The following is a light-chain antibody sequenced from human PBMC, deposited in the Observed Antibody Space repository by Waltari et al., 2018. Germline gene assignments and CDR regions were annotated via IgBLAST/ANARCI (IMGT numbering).Light chain of an antibody. V-gene: IGLV3-27*01. CDR3: YSGTDNNRV. Sequence: SYELTQPSSVSVSPGQTARITCSGDVLAKKYARWFQHKPGQAPLLVIYKDSGRPSGIAARLSGSSSGTTVTFTINGAHLEDEADYYCYSGTDNNRVFGGGTKLTVL. CDR1: VLAKKY. J-gene: IGLJ3*02. CDR2: KDS.